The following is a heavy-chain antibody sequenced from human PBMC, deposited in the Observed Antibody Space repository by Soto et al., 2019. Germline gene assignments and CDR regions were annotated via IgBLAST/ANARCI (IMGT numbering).Heavy chain of an antibody. V-gene: IGHV1-18*01. CDR2: ISAYNGNT. CDR3: ARVRVSSSGFESDY. J-gene: IGHJ4*02. CDR1: GYTFTSYG. D-gene: IGHD3-22*01. Sequence: QVQLVQSGAEVKKAGASVKVSCKASGYTFTSYGISWVRQAPGQGLEWMGWISAYNGNTNYAQTLQGRVTMTTDTTTNTAYMEMRSLRSDDTAVYYCARVRVSSSGFESDYWGQGTLVTVSS.